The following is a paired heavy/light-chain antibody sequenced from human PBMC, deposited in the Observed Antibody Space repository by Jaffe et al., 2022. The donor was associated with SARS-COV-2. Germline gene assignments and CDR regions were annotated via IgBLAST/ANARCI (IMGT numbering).Light chain of an antibody. CDR3: QSYDSRKSGWRV. CDR2: ANS. CDR1: NSNIGAGYD. J-gene: IGLJ3*02. Sequence: QSVLTQPPSLSGAPGQRVTISCTGSNSNIGAGYDVHWYQQLPGTAPKLLIYANSDRPSGVPDRFSASKSGTSASLAISGLQAEDEADYYCQSYDSRKSGWRVFGGGTKVTVL. V-gene: IGLV1-40*01.
Heavy chain of an antibody. CDR1: GFPFEDYA. D-gene: IGHD3-10*01. Sequence: EVQLVESGGNLVQPGRSLRLSCAASGFPFEDYAMHWVRQAPGKGLEWVSGISWNSGKIDYADSVKGRLTISRDNAKKSLYLQMNTLTTDDTAFYYCVKDRDDGSYYGAGTTSYFDYWGQGTLVTVSS. J-gene: IGHJ4*02. V-gene: IGHV3-9*01. CDR3: VKDRDDGSYYGAGTTSYFDY. CDR2: ISWNSGKI.